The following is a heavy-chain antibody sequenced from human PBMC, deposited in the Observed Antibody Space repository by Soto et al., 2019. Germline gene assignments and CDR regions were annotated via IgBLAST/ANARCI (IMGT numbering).Heavy chain of an antibody. CDR3: AGDDFLCDGGRCYGVPLDV. CDR1: GFTVSSKY. J-gene: IGHJ6*04. CDR2: IQSGGPT. Sequence: EVQLVESGGGLVQPGGSLRLSCAASGFTVSSKYMSWVRQAPGKGLEWVSLIQSGGPTYYADYVKGRCTISRDTSGNTVHLQMDSLIAEVSAVYYCAGDDFLCDGGRCYGVPLDVWGKGTPVTVSA. V-gene: IGHV3-66*01. D-gene: IGHD2-15*01.